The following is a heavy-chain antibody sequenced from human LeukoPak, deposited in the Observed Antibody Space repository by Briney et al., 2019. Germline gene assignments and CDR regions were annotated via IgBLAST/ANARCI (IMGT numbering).Heavy chain of an antibody. CDR2: ISSSGSTI. V-gene: IGHV3-48*03. J-gene: IGHJ3*02. D-gene: IGHD2-2*02. CDR1: GFTFSSYE. CDR3: ARRPLWLYGAFDI. Sequence: GGSLRLSCAASGFTFSSYEMNWVRQAPGKGLEWVSYISSSGSTIYYAVSVKGRFTISRDNAKNSLYLQMNSLRAEDTAVYYCARRPLWLYGAFDIWGQGTMVTVSS.